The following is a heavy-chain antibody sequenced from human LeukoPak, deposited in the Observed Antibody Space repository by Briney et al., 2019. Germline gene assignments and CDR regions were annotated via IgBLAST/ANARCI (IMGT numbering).Heavy chain of an antibody. CDR2: IYSGGST. CDR1: GFTVSSNY. D-gene: IGHD2-2*01. J-gene: IGHJ4*02. V-gene: IGHV3-53*01. CDR3: ARAAARYYFDY. Sequence: GGSMRLSRAASGFTVSSNYMSWVRQAPGKGLEWVSVIYSGGSTYYADSVKGRFTISRDNSKNTLYLQMNSLRAEDTAVYYCARAAARYYFDYWGQGTLVTVSS.